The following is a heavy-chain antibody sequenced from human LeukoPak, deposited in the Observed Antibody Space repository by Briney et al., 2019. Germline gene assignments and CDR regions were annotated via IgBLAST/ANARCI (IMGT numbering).Heavy chain of an antibody. D-gene: IGHD6-19*01. CDR2: ISGSGGST. CDR3: AKAGGSGWYEGYYFDH. V-gene: IGHV3-23*01. Sequence: GGSLRLSCAASGFTFSSYAMSWGRQAPGKGLEWVSGISGSGGSTYYADSVKGRFTISRDNSKSTLSLQMSSLRADDTAVYYCAKAGGSGWYEGYYFDHWGQGTLVTVSS. J-gene: IGHJ4*02. CDR1: GFTFSSYA.